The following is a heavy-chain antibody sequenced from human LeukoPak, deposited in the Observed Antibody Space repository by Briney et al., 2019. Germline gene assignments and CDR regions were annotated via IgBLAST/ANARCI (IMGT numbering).Heavy chain of an antibody. Sequence: GGSLRLSCAASGFTFSSYGMSWVRQAPGKGLEWVSAISGSGGSTYYADSVKGRLTISRDNSKNTLYLQMNSLRAEDTAVYYCAKDRQWLNEFDYWGQGTLVTVSS. CDR2: ISGSGGST. CDR3: AKDRQWLNEFDY. J-gene: IGHJ4*02. CDR1: GFTFSSYG. V-gene: IGHV3-23*01. D-gene: IGHD6-19*01.